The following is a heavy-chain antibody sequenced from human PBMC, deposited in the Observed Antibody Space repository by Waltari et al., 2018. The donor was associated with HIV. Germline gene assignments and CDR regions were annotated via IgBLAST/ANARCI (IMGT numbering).Heavy chain of an antibody. V-gene: IGHV3-15*01. CDR3: ITHEKVNCANGCFDY. CDR1: GFVFSQSW. D-gene: IGHD2-8*01. J-gene: IGHJ4*02. Sequence: EVQLVESGGGLGKPGGSLILSCVASGFVFSQSWMSWVRQAPGKGLVGGGRIKTKTDGGATDSTAPVNGRFTISRDDSKDTLFLQMNSLKSEDTAVYYCITHEKVNCANGCFDYWCRGTLVTVSS. CDR2: IKTKTDGGAT.